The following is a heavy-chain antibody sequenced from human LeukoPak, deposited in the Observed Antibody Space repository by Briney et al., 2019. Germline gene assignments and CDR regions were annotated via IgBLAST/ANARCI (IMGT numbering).Heavy chain of an antibody. CDR1: GGSFSGYY. CDR2: IYTSGST. CDR3: ARDLIPNYYYGMDV. V-gene: IGHV4-4*07. Sequence: SETLSLTCAVYGGSFSGYYWSWIRQPPGKGLEWIGRIYTSGSTNYNPSLKSRVTMSVDTSKNQFSLRLSSVTAADTAVYYCARDLIPNYYYGMDVWGQGTTVTVSS. J-gene: IGHJ6*02.